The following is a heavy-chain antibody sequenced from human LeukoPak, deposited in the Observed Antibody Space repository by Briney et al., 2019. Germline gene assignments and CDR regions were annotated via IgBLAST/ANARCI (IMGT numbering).Heavy chain of an antibody. CDR2: ISSSGDTL. Sequence: GGSLRLSCTASGFTFSSYPMIWVRKAPGKGLECISYISSSGDTLHYADSLKARFTFSRDNATNSLYLKMNTLRAEDTAVYYCARVWGDYSNTDYWGQGTLVTVSP. CDR3: ARVWGDYSNTDY. D-gene: IGHD4-11*01. V-gene: IGHV3-48*01. CDR1: GFTFSSYP. J-gene: IGHJ4*02.